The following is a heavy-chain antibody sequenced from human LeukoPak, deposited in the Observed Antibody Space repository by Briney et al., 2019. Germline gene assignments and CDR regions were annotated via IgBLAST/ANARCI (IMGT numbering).Heavy chain of an antibody. CDR1: GYTFTSYG. CDR3: ARDVLSGEKYFDWLLYSYYFDY. Sequence: ASVKVSCRASGYTFTSYGISWVRQAPGQGLECMGWISAYNGYTRYAQKFQDRVTMTTDTSTSTAYLDLRSLRSDDTAVYYCARDVLSGEKYFDWLLYSYYFDYWGQGTLVTVSS. J-gene: IGHJ4*02. D-gene: IGHD3-9*01. V-gene: IGHV1-18*01. CDR2: ISAYNGYT.